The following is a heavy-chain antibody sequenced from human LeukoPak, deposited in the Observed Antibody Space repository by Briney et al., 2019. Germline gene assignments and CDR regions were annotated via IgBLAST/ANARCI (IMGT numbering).Heavy chain of an antibody. CDR3: ARIAGYDSSRYWNYFDY. CDR2: IYASGST. D-gene: IGHD3-22*01. J-gene: IGHJ4*02. V-gene: IGHV4-4*07. Sequence: PSETLSLTCTVSGGSISSYYWSWIRQPAGKGLEWIGRIYASGSTNYNPSLKSRVTMSIDTSKNQFSLKLRSVTAADTAVYYCARIAGYDSSRYWNYFDYWGQGSLVTVSS. CDR1: GGSISSYY.